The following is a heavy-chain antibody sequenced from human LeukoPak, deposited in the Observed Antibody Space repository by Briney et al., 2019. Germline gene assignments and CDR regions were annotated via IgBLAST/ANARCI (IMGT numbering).Heavy chain of an antibody. J-gene: IGHJ4*02. D-gene: IGHD4-23*01. CDR2: IHYSGST. CDR3: ARQKPVVTFDY. Sequence: PSETLSLTCTVSGGSIRSYYWGWIRQPPGKGLEWIGNIHYSGSTYYNPSLKSRVTISIDTSKDQFSLKLRSVTAADTAVYYCARQKPVVTFDYWGQGTLVTVSS. CDR1: GGSIRSYY. V-gene: IGHV4-39*01.